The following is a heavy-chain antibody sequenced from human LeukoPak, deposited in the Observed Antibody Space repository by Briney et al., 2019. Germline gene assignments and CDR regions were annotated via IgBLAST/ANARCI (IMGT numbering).Heavy chain of an antibody. Sequence: SETLSLTCTVSGGSISSSTYYWGWIRQPPGKGLEWIGNIFYSGSTHYNPSLKSRITISVDTSKNQLSLKLNSVTAADTAVYYCARQNFYASGNWFDPWGQGTLVTVSS. J-gene: IGHJ5*02. CDR1: GGSISSSTYY. CDR2: IFYSGST. D-gene: IGHD3-10*01. CDR3: ARQNFYASGNWFDP. V-gene: IGHV4-39*01.